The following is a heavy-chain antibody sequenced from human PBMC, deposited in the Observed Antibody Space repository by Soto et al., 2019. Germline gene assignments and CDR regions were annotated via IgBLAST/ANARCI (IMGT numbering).Heavy chain of an antibody. CDR3: ARADYYDSSGSSAIYYDYGMDV. D-gene: IGHD3-22*01. CDR1: GYTFTSYG. Sequence: ASVKVSCKASGYTFTSYGLSWVRQAPGQGLEWMGWISAYNGNTNYAQKLQGRVTMTTDTSTSTAYMELRSLRSDDTAVYYCARADYYDSSGSSAIYYDYGMDVWGQGTTVTVSS. J-gene: IGHJ6*02. V-gene: IGHV1-18*01. CDR2: ISAYNGNT.